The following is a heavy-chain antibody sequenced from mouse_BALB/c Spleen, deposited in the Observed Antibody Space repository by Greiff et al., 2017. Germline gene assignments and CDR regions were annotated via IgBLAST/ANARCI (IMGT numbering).Heavy chain of an antibody. V-gene: IGHV5-12-1*01. D-gene: IGHD2-3*01. J-gene: IGHJ2*01. CDR2: ISSGGGST. CDR1: GFAFSSYD. CDR3: VRHDGIRDFDY. Sequence: DVKLVESGGGLVKPGGSLKLSCAASGFAFSSYDMSWVRQTPEKRLEWVAYISSGGGSTYYPDTVKGRFTISRDNAKNTLYLQMSSLKSEDTAMYYCVRHDGIRDFDYWGQGTTLTVSS.